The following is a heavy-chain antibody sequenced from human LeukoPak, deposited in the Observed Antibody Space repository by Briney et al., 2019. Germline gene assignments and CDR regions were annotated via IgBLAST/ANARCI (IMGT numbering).Heavy chain of an antibody. CDR1: GYTFTSYY. Sequence: ASVKVSCKASGYTFTSYYMHWVRQGPGQGLEWMGIINPSGGSTSYAQKFQGRVTMTRDTSTNAVYMELSRLRPEDTAVFYCVRGASSIAALNPFWYFDLWGRGTLVTVSS. CDR2: INPSGGST. V-gene: IGHV1-46*01. CDR3: VRGASSIAALNPFWYFDL. D-gene: IGHD6-6*01. J-gene: IGHJ2*01.